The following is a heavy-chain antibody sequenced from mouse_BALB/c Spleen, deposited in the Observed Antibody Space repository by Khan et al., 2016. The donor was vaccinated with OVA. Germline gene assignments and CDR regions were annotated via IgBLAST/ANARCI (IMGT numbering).Heavy chain of an antibody. V-gene: IGHV1S81*02. J-gene: IGHJ4*01. CDR1: GYTFTSYW. CDR3: TIGNYPFYAMDY. Sequence: QIQLQQSGAELVKPGASVKLSCKASGYTFTSYWMHWVKLRPGQGFEWIGEINPNNGDTNYNEKFKRKATLTVDKSSSRAYMQLSSLTSEDSAVYYCTIGNYPFYAMDYWGQVTSVTVSS. D-gene: IGHD2-1*01. CDR2: INPNNGDT.